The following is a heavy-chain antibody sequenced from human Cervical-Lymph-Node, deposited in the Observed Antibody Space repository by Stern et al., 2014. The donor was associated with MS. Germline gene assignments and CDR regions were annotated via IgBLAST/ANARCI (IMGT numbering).Heavy chain of an antibody. V-gene: IGHV1-69*01. Sequence: VQLVESGAGMKKPGSSVKVSCKASGCSFRSYAVNWVRQAPGQAHEWMGGIVPMYGAANYAQKFQGRVTLIADESTSTAYMELISLTSEDTAVYYCTREATAHSGTFDFWGQGTLVTV. CDR1: GCSFRSYA. CDR3: TREATAHSGTFDF. J-gene: IGHJ4*02. D-gene: IGHD1-14*01. CDR2: IVPMYGAA.